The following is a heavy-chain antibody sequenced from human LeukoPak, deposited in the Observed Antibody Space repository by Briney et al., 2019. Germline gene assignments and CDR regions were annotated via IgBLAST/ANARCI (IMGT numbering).Heavy chain of an antibody. CDR3: AAAYFGMDQYYYGMDV. CDR1: GFTFSSYA. Sequence: GGSLRLSCAASGFTFSSYAMSWVRQAPGKGLEWVCSISVIGGSTYYADSVRGRFTISRDNSKNTLYLQMNSLRAEDTAVYYCAAAYFGMDQYYYGMDVWGQGTTVTVSS. CDR2: ISVIGGST. V-gene: IGHV3-23*01. D-gene: IGHD3-16*01. J-gene: IGHJ6*02.